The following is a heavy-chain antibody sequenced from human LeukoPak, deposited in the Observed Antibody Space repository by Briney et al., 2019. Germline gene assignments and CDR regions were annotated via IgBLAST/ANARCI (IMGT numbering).Heavy chain of an antibody. CDR3: ATAPNCSGGSCYSEYLDY. Sequence: ASVKVSCKVSGYTLTELSMHWVRQAPGKGLEWMGGFDPEDGETIYAQRFQGRVTMTEDTSTDTAYMELSSLRSEDTAVHYCATAPNCSGGSCYSEYLDYWGQGTLVTVSS. J-gene: IGHJ4*02. V-gene: IGHV1-24*01. CDR1: GYTLTELS. D-gene: IGHD2-15*01. CDR2: FDPEDGET.